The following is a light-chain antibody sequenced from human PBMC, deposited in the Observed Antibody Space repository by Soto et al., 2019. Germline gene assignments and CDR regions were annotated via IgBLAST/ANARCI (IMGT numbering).Light chain of an antibody. CDR3: QQYDDLPRT. Sequence: DIQMTQSPSSLSASVGDRVTITCQASQDISNNLHWYQVKPGKAPKLLIYDESNLETGVPSRFSGSGSGTDFTFTINSLQPEDVATYYCQQYDDLPRTFGQGTKLQIK. CDR2: DES. J-gene: IGKJ2*01. CDR1: QDISNN. V-gene: IGKV1-33*01.